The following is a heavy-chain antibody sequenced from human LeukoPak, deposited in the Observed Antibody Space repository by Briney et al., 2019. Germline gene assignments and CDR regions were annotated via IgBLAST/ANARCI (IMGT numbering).Heavy chain of an antibody. CDR2: IYPGDSDT. CDR3: ARGDYGDFRVFYTLFDY. CDR1: GYSFTSYW. Sequence: GESLKISCKGSGYSFTSYWIGWVRQMPGKGLGLMGIIYPGDSDTRYSPSFQGQVTISADKSISTAYLQWSSLKASDTAMYYCARGDYGDFRVFYTLFDYWGQGTLVTVSS. V-gene: IGHV5-51*01. J-gene: IGHJ4*02. D-gene: IGHD4-17*01.